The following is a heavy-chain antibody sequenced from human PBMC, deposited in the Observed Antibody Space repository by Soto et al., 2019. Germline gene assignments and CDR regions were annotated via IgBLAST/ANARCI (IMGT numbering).Heavy chain of an antibody. V-gene: IGHV1-69*13. CDR1: GGTFSSYA. D-gene: IGHD2-21*01. CDR3: ARSEINYSSFDS. J-gene: IGHJ4*02. Sequence: SVKVSCKASGGTFSSYAISWVRQAPGQGLEWMGGIIPIFGTANYAQKFQGRVTITADESTSTAYMELSSLRSEDTAVYYCARSEINYSSFDSWGQGTLVTVSS. CDR2: IIPIFGTA.